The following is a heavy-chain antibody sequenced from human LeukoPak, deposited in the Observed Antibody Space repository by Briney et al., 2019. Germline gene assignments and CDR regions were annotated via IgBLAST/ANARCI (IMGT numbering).Heavy chain of an antibody. D-gene: IGHD2-21*01. CDR1: GGSISSYY. Sequence: SETLSLTCTVYGGSISSYYWSWIRQPPGKGLEWIGTIYYSGTTYYNPSLESRVTISVDTSKNQFSLKVSSVTAADTAVYYCARHRPGSDTNGDWFDPWGQGTLVTVSS. CDR2: IYYSGTT. J-gene: IGHJ5*02. V-gene: IGHV4-59*04. CDR3: ARHRPGSDTNGDWFDP.